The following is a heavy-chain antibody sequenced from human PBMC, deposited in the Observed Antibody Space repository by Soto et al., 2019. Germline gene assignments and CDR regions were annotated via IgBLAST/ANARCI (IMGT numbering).Heavy chain of an antibody. CDR2: INHSGST. V-gene: IGHV4-34*01. Sequence: LSLTCAVYGGSFSGYYWSWIRQPPGKGLEWIGEINHSGSTNYNPSLKSRVTISVDTSKNQFSLKLSSVTAADTAVYYCARGIPYYYDSSGYLPHFDYWGQGTLVTVSS. CDR3: ARGIPYYYDSSGYLPHFDY. D-gene: IGHD3-22*01. CDR1: GGSFSGYY. J-gene: IGHJ4*02.